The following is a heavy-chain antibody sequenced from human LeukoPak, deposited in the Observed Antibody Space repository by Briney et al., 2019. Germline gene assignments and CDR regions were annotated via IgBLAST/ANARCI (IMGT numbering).Heavy chain of an antibody. CDR2: ISGSGGST. CDR3: ARGGAAAGTDY. V-gene: IGHV3-23*01. D-gene: IGHD6-13*01. J-gene: IGHJ4*01. CDR1: GGSISSYY. Sequence: PSETLSLTCTVSGGSISSYYWSWVRQAPGKGLEWVSAISGSGGSTYYADSVKGRFTISRDNSKNTLYLQMNSLRAEDAAVYYCARGGAAAGTDYWATEPWSPSPQ.